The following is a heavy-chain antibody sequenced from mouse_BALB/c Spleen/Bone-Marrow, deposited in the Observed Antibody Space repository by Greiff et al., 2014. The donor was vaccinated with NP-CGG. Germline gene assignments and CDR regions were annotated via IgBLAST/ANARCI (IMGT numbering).Heavy chain of an antibody. CDR2: IRNKANGYTT. CDR3: ARDMGLLRFDY. Sequence: EVQRVESGGGLVQPGGSLRLSCAPSGFTFTDYYMSWVRQPPGKALEWLTFIRNKANGYTTEYSASVKGRFTISRDNSQSILYLQMNTLRAEDSATYYCARDMGLLRFDYWGQGTTLTVSS. J-gene: IGHJ2*01. D-gene: IGHD2-3*01. CDR1: GFTFTDYY. V-gene: IGHV7-3*02.